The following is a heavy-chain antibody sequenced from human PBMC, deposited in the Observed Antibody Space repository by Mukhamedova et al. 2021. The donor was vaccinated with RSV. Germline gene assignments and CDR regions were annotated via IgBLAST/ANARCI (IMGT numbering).Heavy chain of an antibody. CDR2: ISYDGSNK. J-gene: IGHJ3*02. Sequence: TFSSYAMHWVRQAPGKGLEWVAVISYDGSNKYYADSVKGRFTIARDNSKNTLYLQMNSLRAEDTAVYYCARSLRFGELFGAFDIW. CDR3: ARSLRFGELFGAFDI. V-gene: IGHV3-30*04. D-gene: IGHD3-10*01. CDR1: TFSSYA.